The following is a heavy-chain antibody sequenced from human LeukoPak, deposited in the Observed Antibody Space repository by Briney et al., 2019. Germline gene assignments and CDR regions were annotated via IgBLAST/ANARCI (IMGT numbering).Heavy chain of an antibody. V-gene: IGHV1-46*01. CDR1: GYTFTSYY. Sequence: ASVKVSCKASGYTFTSYYMHWVRQAPGQGLEWMGIINPSGGSTSYAQKFQGRVTMTRDTSTSTVYMELSSLRSEDTAVYYCARARSGFDYDFWSGYPYYFDYWGQGTLVTDSS. D-gene: IGHD3-3*01. J-gene: IGHJ4*02. CDR3: ARARSGFDYDFWSGYPYYFDY. CDR2: INPSGGST.